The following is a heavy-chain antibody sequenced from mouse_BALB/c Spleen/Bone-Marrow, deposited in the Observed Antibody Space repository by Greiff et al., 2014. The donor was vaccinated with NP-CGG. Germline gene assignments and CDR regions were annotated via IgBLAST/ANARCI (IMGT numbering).Heavy chain of an antibody. CDR2: IYPGDGGT. D-gene: IGHD1-1*02. CDR3: ASQGDYGSFDY. CDR1: GYTFTSYW. J-gene: IGHJ2*01. V-gene: IGHV1-87*01. Sequence: SGAELARPGASVKLSCKASGYTFTSYWMHWGKQRPGQGLEWIGAIYPGDGGTRFTQNFKGKATLTADKSSSTAYIQLSSLATADSAVYYCASQGDYGSFDYWGQGTTLTVSS.